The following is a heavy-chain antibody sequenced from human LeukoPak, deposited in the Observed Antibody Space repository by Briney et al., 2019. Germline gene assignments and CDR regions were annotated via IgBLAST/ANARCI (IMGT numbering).Heavy chain of an antibody. CDR1: GYTFTGYA. J-gene: IGHJ4*02. CDR3: AIVGGDRRAFDY. D-gene: IGHD1-14*01. Sequence: ASVKVSCKASGYTFTGYAMHWVRQAPGQRLEWMGWINAGNGNTKYSQKFQGRVTITRDTSASTAYMELSSLRSEDTAVYYCAIVGGDRRAFDYWGQGTLVTVSS. V-gene: IGHV1-3*01. CDR2: INAGNGNT.